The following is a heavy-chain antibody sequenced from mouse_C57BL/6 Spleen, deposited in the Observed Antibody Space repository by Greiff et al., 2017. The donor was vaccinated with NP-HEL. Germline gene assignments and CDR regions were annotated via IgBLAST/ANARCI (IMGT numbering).Heavy chain of an antibody. Sequence: VQLQQSGPELVKPGASVKMSCKASGYTFTDYNMHWVKQSHGKSLEWIGYINPNNGGTSYNQKFKGKATLTVNKSSSTAYMELRSLTSEDSAVYYCARERITTVVADYWGQGTTLTVSS. J-gene: IGHJ2*01. V-gene: IGHV1-22*01. D-gene: IGHD1-1*01. CDR1: GYTFTDYN. CDR2: INPNNGGT. CDR3: ARERITTVVADY.